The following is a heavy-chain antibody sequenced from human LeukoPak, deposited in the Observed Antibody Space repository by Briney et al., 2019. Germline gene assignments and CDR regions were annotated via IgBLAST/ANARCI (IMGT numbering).Heavy chain of an antibody. V-gene: IGHV3-23*01. CDR3: VKGRISEDGLDF. D-gene: IGHD6-13*01. Sequence: GSLRLSCAASGFTFSRSAMTWVRQTPGKGLDWVSSISSSGNTYYADSVKGRFTISRDNSKNMLYLQMNSLRAEDTAVYYCVKGRISEDGLDFWGQGTLVTVS. J-gene: IGHJ4*02. CDR2: ISSSGNT. CDR1: GFTFSRSA.